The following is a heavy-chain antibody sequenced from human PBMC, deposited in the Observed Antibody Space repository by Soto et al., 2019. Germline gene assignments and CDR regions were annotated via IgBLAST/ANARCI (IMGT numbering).Heavy chain of an antibody. CDR1: GFTFSSYS. CDR3: ARPPPSNSNRGGWVYYSYYYYMDV. V-gene: IGHV3-21*01. Sequence: ESGGGLVKPGGSLRLSCAASGFTFSSYSMNWVRQAPGKGLEWVSSISSSSSYIYYADSVKGRFTISRDNAKNSLYLQMTSQRTEDTAVDYCARPPPSNSNRGGWVYYSYYYYMDVWGKGTTVTVSS. J-gene: IGHJ6*03. D-gene: IGHD4-4*01. CDR2: ISSSSSYI.